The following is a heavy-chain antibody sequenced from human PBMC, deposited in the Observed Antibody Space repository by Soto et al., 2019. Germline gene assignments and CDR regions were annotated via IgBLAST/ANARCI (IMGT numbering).Heavy chain of an antibody. D-gene: IGHD3-10*01. CDR1: HVCITSSS. Sequence: SETLALTCSVSHVCITSSSWYWLRQAPGKGLEWIGFVYYTGITKYNPSLKSRVTISMDTSRNELSLRLASVTTADPGSYFCAEASDARGPLCPRGPGTPVSVS. CDR3: AEASDARGPLCP. J-gene: IGHJ4*01. CDR2: VYYTGIT. V-gene: IGHV4-59*01.